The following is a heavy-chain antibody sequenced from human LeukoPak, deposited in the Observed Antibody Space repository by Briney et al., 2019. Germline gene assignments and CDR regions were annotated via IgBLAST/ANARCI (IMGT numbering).Heavy chain of an antibody. J-gene: IGHJ4*02. CDR3: ARGTRLGELSSFDY. V-gene: IGHV1-69*13. CDR2: IIPIFSTA. D-gene: IGHD3-16*02. Sequence: SVKVSCKASGGTFSSYAISWVRQAPGQGLEWMGGIIPIFSTANYAQKFQGRVTITADESTSTAYMELSSLRSEDTAVYYCARGTRLGELSSFDYWGQGTLVTVSS. CDR1: GGTFSSYA.